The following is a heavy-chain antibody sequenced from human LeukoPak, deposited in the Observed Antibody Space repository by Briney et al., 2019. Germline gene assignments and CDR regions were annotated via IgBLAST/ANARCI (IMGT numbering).Heavy chain of an antibody. CDR2: INSGGSGT. CDR1: GFNFASNW. V-gene: IGHV3-74*01. CDR3: AKDNRRHYTSGPNPDSLH. D-gene: IGHD6-19*01. Sequence: GGSLRLSCAASGFNFASNWMHWVRQTPGKGLMWVSRINSGGSGTSYADSVEGRFTISRDNAKNSLYLQMNSLRVEDTAFYYCAKDNRRHYTSGPNPDSLHWGQGALVTVSS. J-gene: IGHJ4*02.